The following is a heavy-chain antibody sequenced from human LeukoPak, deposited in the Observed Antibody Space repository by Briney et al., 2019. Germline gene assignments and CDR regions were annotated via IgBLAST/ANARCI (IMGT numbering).Heavy chain of an antibody. V-gene: IGHV2-5*01. D-gene: IGHD3-10*01. CDR1: GFSLSTSGVG. CDR3: AHPVGSGSTYDY. Sequence: SGPTLVNPTQTLTLTCTFSGFSLSTSGVGAGWIRQPPGKALEWLALIYWNDDKRYSPSLKSRLTITKDTSKNQVVLTMTNMDPVDTAAYYCAHPVGSGSTYDYWGQGTLVTVSS. J-gene: IGHJ4*02. CDR2: IYWNDDK.